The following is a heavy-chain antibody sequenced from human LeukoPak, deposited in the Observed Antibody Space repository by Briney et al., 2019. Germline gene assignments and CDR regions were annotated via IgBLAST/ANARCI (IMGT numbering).Heavy chain of an antibody. D-gene: IGHD1-26*01. Sequence: SETLSLTCTVSGGSVSSGSYYWSWIRQPPGKGLEWIGYIYYSGSTNYNPSLKSRVTISIDTSKNQFSLKLSSVTAADTAVYYCARDRVRGSSNPYFDYWGQGTLVTVSP. CDR2: IYYSGST. CDR3: ARDRVRGSSNPYFDY. CDR1: GGSVSSGSYY. J-gene: IGHJ4*02. V-gene: IGHV4-61*01.